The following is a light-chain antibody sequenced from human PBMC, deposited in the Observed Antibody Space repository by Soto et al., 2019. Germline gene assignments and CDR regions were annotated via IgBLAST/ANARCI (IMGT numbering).Light chain of an antibody. CDR1: SSDVGNYNY. CDR2: MVS. V-gene: IGLV2-14*01. CDR3: TSPTPGSLYV. Sequence: QSVLTQPASVSGSPGQSITISCTGTSSDVGNYNYVSWYQQYPGRVPKLLIYMVSNRPSGVSNRLSGSKSGNTASLTISGLQAEDEADYFCTSPTPGSLYVFGTGTKAPS. J-gene: IGLJ1*01.